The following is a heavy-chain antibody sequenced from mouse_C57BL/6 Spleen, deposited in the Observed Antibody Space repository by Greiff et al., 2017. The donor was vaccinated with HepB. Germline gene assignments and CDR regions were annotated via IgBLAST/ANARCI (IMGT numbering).Heavy chain of an antibody. J-gene: IGHJ3*01. CDR2: IYPGDGDT. CDR1: GYAFSSSW. CDR3: AREGDYYGSRFAY. D-gene: IGHD1-1*01. V-gene: IGHV1-82*01. Sequence: QVQLQQSGPELVKPGASVKISCKASGYAFSSSWMNWVKQRPGKGLEWIGWIYPGDGDTNYNGKFKGKATLTADKSSSTAYMQLSSLTSEDSAVYFCAREGDYYGSRFAYWGQGTLVTVSA.